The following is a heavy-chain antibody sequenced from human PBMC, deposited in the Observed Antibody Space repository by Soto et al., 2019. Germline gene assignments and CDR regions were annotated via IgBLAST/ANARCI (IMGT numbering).Heavy chain of an antibody. V-gene: IGHV3-7*03. D-gene: IGHD3-10*01. J-gene: IGHJ5*02. CDR3: ARPLYGSGSVWFDP. CDR2: IKEDGSEK. Sequence: GGSLRLSCSASGFTFSGYWMTWVRQAPGKGLEWVANIKEDGSEKYYVDSVKGRFTISRDNPKNSLYLQMNSLRADDTAVYYCARPLYGSGSVWFDPWGQGTLVTVSS. CDR1: GFTFSGYW.